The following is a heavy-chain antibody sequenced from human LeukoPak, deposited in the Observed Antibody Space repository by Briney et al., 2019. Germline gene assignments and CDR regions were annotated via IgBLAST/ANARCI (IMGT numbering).Heavy chain of an antibody. CDR1: GFTFSSYW. D-gene: IGHD2-2*01. Sequence: PGGSLRLSCAASGFTFSSYWIHWVRQAPGKGLVWVSRINSGGSDSIYADSVKGRFTISRDNAQNTVYLQMNSLRAEDTAVYYCGGSAAHYYYMDVWGKGTTVTVSS. V-gene: IGHV3-74*01. CDR2: INSGGSDS. CDR3: GGSAAHYYYMDV. J-gene: IGHJ6*03.